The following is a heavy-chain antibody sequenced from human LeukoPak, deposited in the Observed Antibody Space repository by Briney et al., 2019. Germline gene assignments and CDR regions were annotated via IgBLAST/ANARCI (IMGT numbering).Heavy chain of an antibody. J-gene: IGHJ4*02. V-gene: IGHV3-23*01. CDR2: ISGGGDTT. CDR3: ARGTVAGDWVDY. CDR1: GFTFSNFG. D-gene: IGHD6-19*01. Sequence: GGSLRLSCVASGFTFSNFGMSWVRQAPGRGLEWVSGISGGGDTTYYAESVKGRFTISRDNSKNTLYLQMNSLRAEDTAVYYCARGTVAGDWVDYWGQGTLVTVSS.